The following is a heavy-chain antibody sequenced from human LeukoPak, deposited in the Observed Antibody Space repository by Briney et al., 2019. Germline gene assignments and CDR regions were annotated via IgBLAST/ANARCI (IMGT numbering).Heavy chain of an antibody. CDR2: MKQDGSEK. CDR1: GFTFSDYW. Sequence: SGGSLRLSCAASGFTFSDYWVSWVRQVPGKGLEWAANMKQDGSEKYYVDSVKGRFTISRDNAKNSLYLQMNSLRAEDTAVYYCARDKIVGATNFDFWGQGALVTVSS. CDR3: ARDKIVGATNFDF. D-gene: IGHD1-26*01. J-gene: IGHJ4*02. V-gene: IGHV3-7*01.